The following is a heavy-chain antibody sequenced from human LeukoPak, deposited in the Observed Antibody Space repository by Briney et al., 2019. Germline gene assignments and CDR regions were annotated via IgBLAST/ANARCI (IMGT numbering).Heavy chain of an antibody. J-gene: IGHJ4*02. V-gene: IGHV4-39*07. CDR2: IYYSGST. CDR1: GGSISSSSYY. Sequence: PSETLSLTCTVSGGSISSSSYYWGWIRQPPGKGLEWIGSIYYSGSTYYNPSLKSRVTISVDTSKNQFSLKLNSVTAADTAVYYCARGGALWTMMNWGQGTLVTVS. CDR3: ARGGALWTMMN. D-gene: IGHD3-22*01.